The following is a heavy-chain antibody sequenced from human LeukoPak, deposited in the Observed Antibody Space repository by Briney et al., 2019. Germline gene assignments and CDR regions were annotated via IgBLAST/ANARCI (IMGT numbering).Heavy chain of an antibody. V-gene: IGHV4-31*03. D-gene: IGHD4-17*01. Sequence: SETLSLTCTVSGGSISSGGYYWSWVRQHPEKGLEWIGYIYYSWTAYYNPSLKSRVTMSVDTSKNQFSLKLDSVTAADTAVYYCARFSNDHGVKFDYWGQGTLVTVSS. CDR1: GGSISSGGYY. J-gene: IGHJ4*02. CDR3: ARFSNDHGVKFDY. CDR2: IYYSWTA.